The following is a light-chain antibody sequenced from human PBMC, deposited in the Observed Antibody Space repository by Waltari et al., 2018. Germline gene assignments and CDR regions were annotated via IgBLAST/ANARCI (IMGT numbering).Light chain of an antibody. J-gene: IGKJ1*01. V-gene: IGKV1-5*03. CDR1: QSISDW. Sequence: DIQMTQSPSTLSASVGDRVTITCRASQSISDWLAWYQQKPGKDPELLIYKTSILESGVPSRFSGSGSGTESTLTITSLQPDDFATYFCQHYNSYSPWTFGQGTKVEIK. CDR2: KTS. CDR3: QHYNSYSPWT.